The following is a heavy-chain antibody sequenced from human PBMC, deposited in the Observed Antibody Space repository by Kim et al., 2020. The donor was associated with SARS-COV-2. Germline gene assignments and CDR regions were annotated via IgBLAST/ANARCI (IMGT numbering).Heavy chain of an antibody. CDR2: IYYSGST. CDR1: GGSISSYY. CDR3: ARLSVLVPAAHDAFDI. D-gene: IGHD2-2*01. V-gene: IGHV4-59*08. Sequence: SETLSLTCTVSGGSISSYYWSWIRQPPGKGLEWIGYIYYSGSTNYNPSLKSRVTISVDTSKNQFSLKLSSVTAADTAVYYCARLSVLVPAAHDAFDIWGQGTMVTVSS. J-gene: IGHJ3*02.